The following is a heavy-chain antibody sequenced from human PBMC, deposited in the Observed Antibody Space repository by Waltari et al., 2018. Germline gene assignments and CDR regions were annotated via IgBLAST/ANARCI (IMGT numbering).Heavy chain of an antibody. D-gene: IGHD5-12*01. CDR1: GYTFTGYY. V-gene: IGHV1-2*06. CDR3: AREHSGYDYVHFQH. J-gene: IGHJ1*01. CDR2: INPNSGGT. Sequence: QVQLVQSGAEVKKPGASVKVSYKASGYTFTGYYMHWVRQAPGQGLEWMGRINPNSGGTNYAQKFQGRVTMTRDTSISTAYMELSRLRSDDTAVYYCAREHSGYDYVHFQHWGQGTLVTVSS.